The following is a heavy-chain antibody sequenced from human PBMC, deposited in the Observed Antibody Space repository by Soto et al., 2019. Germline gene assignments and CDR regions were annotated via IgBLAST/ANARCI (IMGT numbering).Heavy chain of an antibody. Sequence: GESLKISCKGSGYTFTNYWIGWVRQMPGKGLEWMGIIYPGDSDTRYSPSFQGQVTISADKSISTAYLQWSSLKASDTAIYYCARPLNIFDFDYWGQGTLVTVSS. J-gene: IGHJ4*02. V-gene: IGHV5-51*01. D-gene: IGHD2-21*01. CDR2: IYPGDSDT. CDR3: ARPLNIFDFDY. CDR1: GYTFTNYW.